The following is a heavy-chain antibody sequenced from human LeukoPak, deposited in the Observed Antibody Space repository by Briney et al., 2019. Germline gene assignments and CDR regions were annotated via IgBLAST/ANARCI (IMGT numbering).Heavy chain of an antibody. D-gene: IGHD5-24*01. J-gene: IGHJ4*02. CDR2: TYTGGNS. Sequence: PGGSLRLSCAASGFTVSSIHMVWVRQAPGKGLEWVSVTYTGGNSYYADSVKGRFIISRDNSKNTLYLQMNSLRAEDTAVYYCARVEMATLGDYWGQGTLVTVSS. CDR1: GFTVSSIH. V-gene: IGHV3-53*05. CDR3: ARVEMATLGDY.